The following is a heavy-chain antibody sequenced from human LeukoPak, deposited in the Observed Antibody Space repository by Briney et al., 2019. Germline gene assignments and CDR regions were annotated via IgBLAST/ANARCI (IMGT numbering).Heavy chain of an antibody. CDR3: ARVRGGYGLYYYYYMDV. D-gene: IGHD5-12*01. CDR1: GFTFSSYS. V-gene: IGHV3-21*01. J-gene: IGHJ6*03. Sequence: GGSLRLSCAASGFTFSSYSMNWVRQAPGKGLEWVSSISSSSSYIYYADSVKGRFTISRDNAKNSLYLQMNSLRAEDTAVYYCARVRGGYGLYYYYYMDVWGKGTTVTISS. CDR2: ISSSSSYI.